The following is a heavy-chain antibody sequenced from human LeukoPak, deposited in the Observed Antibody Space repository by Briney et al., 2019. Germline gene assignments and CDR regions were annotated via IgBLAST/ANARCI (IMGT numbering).Heavy chain of an antibody. CDR3: ARGVKQLQVAVLNWFDP. J-gene: IGHJ5*02. D-gene: IGHD1-1*01. Sequence: GGSLRLSCAASGFTFSSYSMNWVRQAPGKGLEWVSYISSSSSTIYYADSVKGRFTISRDNAKNSLYLQMNSLRAEDTAVYCCARGVKQLQVAVLNWFDPWGQGTLVTVSS. CDR1: GFTFSSYS. CDR2: ISSSSSTI. V-gene: IGHV3-48*01.